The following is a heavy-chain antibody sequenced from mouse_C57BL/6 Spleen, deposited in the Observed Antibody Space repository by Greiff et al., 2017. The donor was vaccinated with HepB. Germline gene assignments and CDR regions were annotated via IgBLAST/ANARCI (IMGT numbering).Heavy chain of an antibody. V-gene: IGHV2-2*01. CDR2: IWSGGST. Sequence: QVQLQQSGPGLVQPSQSLSITCTVSGFSLTSYGVHWVRQSPGKGLEWLGVIWSGGSTDYNAAFISRLSISKDNSKSQVFFKMNSLQADDTAIYYCARNWGYYGSSHFDYWGQGTTLTVSS. CDR1: GFSLTSYG. CDR3: ARNWGYYGSSHFDY. D-gene: IGHD1-1*01. J-gene: IGHJ2*01.